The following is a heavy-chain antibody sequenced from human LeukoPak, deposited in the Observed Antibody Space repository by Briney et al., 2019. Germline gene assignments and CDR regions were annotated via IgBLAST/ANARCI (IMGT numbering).Heavy chain of an antibody. CDR1: GGTFSSYA. CDR3: ARGDGEIHNSSWYVPRY. V-gene: IGHV1-69*05. CDR2: IIPIFGTA. D-gene: IGHD6-13*01. J-gene: IGHJ4*02. Sequence: SVKVSCKASGGTFSSYAISWVRQAPGQGLEWMGRIIPIFGTANYAQKFQGRVTITTDESTSTAYMELSSLRSEDTAVYYCARGDGEIHNSSWYVPRYWGQGTLVTVSS.